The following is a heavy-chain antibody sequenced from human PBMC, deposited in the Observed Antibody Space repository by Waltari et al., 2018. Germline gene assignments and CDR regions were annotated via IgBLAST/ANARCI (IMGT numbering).Heavy chain of an antibody. D-gene: IGHD1-7*01. CDR2: ASYTVTNK. J-gene: IGHJ1*01. Sequence: VQLVESGGGLVRPGTSLRLTCVASGFLFGSYAIPWVRQAPGKGLEWVALASYTVTNKYYADSVKGRFTLSRDNSKNTVDLQMNDLRPEDTAVYFCVRGGEYNWNYFHYWGQGSLVAVSS. CDR3: VRGGEYNWNYFHY. V-gene: IGHV3-30-3*01. CDR1: GFLFGSYA.